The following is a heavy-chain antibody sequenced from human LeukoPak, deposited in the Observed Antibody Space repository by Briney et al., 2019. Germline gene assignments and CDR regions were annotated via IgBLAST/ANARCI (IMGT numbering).Heavy chain of an antibody. V-gene: IGHV4-4*07. CDR2: IYTSGNT. J-gene: IGHJ5*02. Sequence: PSETLSLTCTVSGGSSSSYYWSWIRQPAGKGLEWIGRIYTSGNTKYNPSLKSRVTMSVDKSKNQFSLKLSSVTAADTAVYYCSRDCSDERWFDPWGQGTLVTVSS. CDR3: SRDCSDERWFDP. CDR1: GGSSSSYY. D-gene: IGHD6-25*01.